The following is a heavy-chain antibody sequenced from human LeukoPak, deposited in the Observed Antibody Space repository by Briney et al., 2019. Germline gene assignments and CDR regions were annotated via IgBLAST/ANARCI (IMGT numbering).Heavy chain of an antibody. CDR3: AKIEGKYQLANVPDH. CDR1: GFTFSTYG. CDR2: IRYDGNNK. Sequence: PGGSLRLSCAASGFTFSTYGMHWVRQAPGKGLGWVAFIRYDGNNKYYADFVKGRFTISRDNSKNTLYLHMNSLRTEDTAVYYCAKIEGKYQLANVPDHWGQGTLVTVSS. J-gene: IGHJ4*02. V-gene: IGHV3-30*02. D-gene: IGHD2-2*01.